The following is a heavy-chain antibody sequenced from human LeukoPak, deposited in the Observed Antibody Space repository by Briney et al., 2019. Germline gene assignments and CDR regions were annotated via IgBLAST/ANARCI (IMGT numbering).Heavy chain of an antibody. CDR2: ISGSGGST. Sequence: PGGSLRLSCAASGFTFSNFAMTWVRQAPGKGLEWVSGISGSGGSTYYADSVKGRFSISRDNSKNTLYLQMNSLGAEDTAVYYCAKGGRWDYYDSSHWGQGTMVTVSS. CDR1: GFTFSNFA. J-gene: IGHJ3*01. V-gene: IGHV3-23*01. CDR3: AKGGRWDYYDSSH. D-gene: IGHD3-22*01.